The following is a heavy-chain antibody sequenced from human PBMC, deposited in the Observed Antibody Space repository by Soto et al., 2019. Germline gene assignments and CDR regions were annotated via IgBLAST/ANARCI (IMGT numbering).Heavy chain of an antibody. V-gene: IGHV4-34*01. J-gene: IGHJ5*02. CDR2: INHSGST. D-gene: IGHD3-3*01. CDR3: ARDLYYDFWSGYYSRGNWFDP. Sequence: PSETLSLTCAVYGGSFSGYYWSWIRQPPGKGLEWIGEINHSGSTNYNPSLMSRVTISVDTSKNQFSLKLSSVTAADTAVYYCARDLYYDFWSGYYSRGNWFDPWGQGTLVTVSS. CDR1: GGSFSGYY.